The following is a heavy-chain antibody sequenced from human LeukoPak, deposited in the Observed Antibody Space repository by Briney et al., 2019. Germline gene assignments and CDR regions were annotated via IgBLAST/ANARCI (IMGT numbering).Heavy chain of an antibody. CDR1: GFTFSSYS. D-gene: IGHD6-13*01. J-gene: IGHJ4*02. V-gene: IGHV3-21*01. CDR3: ARAEDSAAGTVDLDY. Sequence: PGGSLRLSCAASGFTFSSYSMNWVRQAPGKGLEWVSSISSSSSYIYYADSVKGRFTISRDNAKNSLYLQMNSLRAEDTAVYYRARAEDSAAGTVDLDYWGQGTLVTVSS. CDR2: ISSSSSYI.